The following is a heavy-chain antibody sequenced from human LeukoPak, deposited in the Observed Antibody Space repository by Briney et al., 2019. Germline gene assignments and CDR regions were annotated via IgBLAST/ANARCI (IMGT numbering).Heavy chain of an antibody. Sequence: GGSLRLFCAASGFTFSSYSMNWVRQAPGKGLEWVSSISSSSSYIYYADSVKGRFTISRDNAKNSLYLQMNSLRAEDTAVYYCAGGRGYCSSTSCLNWFDPWGQGTLVTVSS. CDR2: ISSSSSYI. D-gene: IGHD2-2*01. J-gene: IGHJ5*02. V-gene: IGHV3-21*01. CDR3: AGGRGYCSSTSCLNWFDP. CDR1: GFTFSSYS.